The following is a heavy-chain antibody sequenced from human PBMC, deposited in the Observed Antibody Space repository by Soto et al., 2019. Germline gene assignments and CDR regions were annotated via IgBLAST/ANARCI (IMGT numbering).Heavy chain of an antibody. Sequence: ELQLMQSGAEVKKPGESLKISCKGSGYNFANYWIGWVRQMPGKGLEWMGIIYPGNSDTRYSPSFQGQVTISADTSISTAYLEWSSLKASDNAIYYCARHVYYDVLKKNYWGQGTLVTVSS. CDR1: GYNFANYW. CDR2: IYPGNSDT. D-gene: IGHD3-9*01. V-gene: IGHV5-51*01. J-gene: IGHJ4*02. CDR3: ARHVYYDVLKKNY.